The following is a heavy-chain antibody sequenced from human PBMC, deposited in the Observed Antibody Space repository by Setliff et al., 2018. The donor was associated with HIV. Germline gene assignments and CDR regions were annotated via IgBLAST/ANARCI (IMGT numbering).Heavy chain of an antibody. CDR1: GFTFSSYW. Sequence: GGSLRLSCAASGFTFSSYWMSWVRQAPGKGPEWVANIKTDGSEKFYVDSVKGRFTIARDDTKNTVSLQMTNLEPGDTAMYYCAKGGYGGAYYVAGYWGQGTKVTVSS. CDR2: IKTDGSEK. J-gene: IGHJ4*02. CDR3: AKGGYGGAYYVAGY. D-gene: IGHD5-18*01. V-gene: IGHV3-7*03.